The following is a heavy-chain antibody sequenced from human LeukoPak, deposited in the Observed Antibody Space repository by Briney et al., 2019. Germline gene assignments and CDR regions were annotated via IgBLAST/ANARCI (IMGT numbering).Heavy chain of an antibody. CDR3: ARGSGDFWSGYSPSY. CDR2: INPNSGGT. V-gene: IGHV1-2*02. Sequence: ASVKVSCKASGYTFTGYYMHWLRQAPGQGLEWRGWINPNSGGTNYAQKFQGRVTMTRDTSISTAYMELSRLRSDDTAVYYCARGSGDFWSGYSPSYWGQGTLVTVSS. J-gene: IGHJ4*02. D-gene: IGHD3-3*01. CDR1: GYTFTGYY.